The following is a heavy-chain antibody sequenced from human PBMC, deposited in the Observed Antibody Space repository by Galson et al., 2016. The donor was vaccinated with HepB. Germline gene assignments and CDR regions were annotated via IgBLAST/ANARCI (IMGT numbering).Heavy chain of an antibody. D-gene: IGHD5-12*01. J-gene: IGHJ4*02. Sequence: SLRLSCASSGFTFGDYPMTWVRQAPGKGLEWVGFIRSKAYGGTTEYAAPVKGRFTISRDNSKNIAYLQMDSLKIEDTAVYYCTRDYDLDYWGPGTLVTFSS. V-gene: IGHV3-49*04. CDR1: GFTFGDYP. CDR3: TRDYDLDY. CDR2: IRSKAYGGTT.